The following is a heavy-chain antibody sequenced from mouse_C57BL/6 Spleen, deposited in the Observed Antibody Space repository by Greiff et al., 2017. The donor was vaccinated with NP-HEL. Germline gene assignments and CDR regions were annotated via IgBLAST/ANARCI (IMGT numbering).Heavy chain of an antibody. V-gene: IGHV2-4*01. CDR3: AKNYGGYYAMDY. CDR1: GFSLTSYG. Sequence: QVQLKESVPGLVQPSQSLSITCTVSGFSLTSYGVHWVRQPPGKGLEWLGVIWSGGSTDYNAAFISRLSISKDNSKSQVFFKMNSLQADDTAIYYCAKNYGGYYAMDYWGQGTSVTVSS. J-gene: IGHJ4*01. D-gene: IGHD1-1*01. CDR2: IWSGGST.